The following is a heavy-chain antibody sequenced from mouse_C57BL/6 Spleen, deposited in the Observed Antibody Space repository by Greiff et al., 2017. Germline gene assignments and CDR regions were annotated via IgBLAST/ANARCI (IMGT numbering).Heavy chain of an antibody. CDR3: ARSTTGAMDY. D-gene: IGHD1-1*01. CDR1: GYAFTNYL. CDR2: INPGSGGT. J-gene: IGHJ4*01. V-gene: IGHV1-54*01. Sequence: QVQLQQSGAELVRPGTSVKVSCKASGYAFTNYLIEWVKQRPGQGLEWIGVINPGSGGTNYNENFKGKATLTADKSSSTAYMQLSSLTSEDSAVYFCARSTTGAMDYWGQGTSVTVSS.